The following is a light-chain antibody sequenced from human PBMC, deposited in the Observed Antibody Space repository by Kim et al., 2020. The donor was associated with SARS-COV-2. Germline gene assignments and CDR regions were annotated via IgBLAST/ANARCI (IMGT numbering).Light chain of an antibody. Sequence: GERATPACRASQIVSSSYLAWYQQKPGQAPRLLIYGASSSATGSPDRVSGSGSGTDFTLTISRLEPEGFAVYYCQQYGSSPPYTFGQGTKLEI. J-gene: IGKJ2*01. CDR1: QIVSSSY. CDR3: QQYGSSPPYT. V-gene: IGKV3-20*01. CDR2: GAS.